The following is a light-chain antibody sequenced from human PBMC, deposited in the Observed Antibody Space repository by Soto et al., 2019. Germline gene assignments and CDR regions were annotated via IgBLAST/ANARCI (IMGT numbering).Light chain of an antibody. V-gene: IGKV3-20*01. CDR2: GAS. Sequence: EIVLTQSPGTLSLSPGERATLSCRASQSVSSSYLAWYQQKGGRAPRLLIYGASRRTTGIPDRFSGSGSGTDFTLTIGILEPEDFAVYYCQQYGSSYTFGQGTKLEIK. J-gene: IGKJ2*01. CDR1: QSVSSSY. CDR3: QQYGSSYT.